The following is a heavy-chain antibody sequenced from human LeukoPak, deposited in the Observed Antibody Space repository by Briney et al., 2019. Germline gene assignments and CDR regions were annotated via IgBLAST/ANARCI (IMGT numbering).Heavy chain of an antibody. CDR2: IYYSGST. Sequence: PSETLSLTCTVSGGSVSSSNYYWGWIRQPPGKGLEWIGSIYYSGSTYYNPSLKSRVTISVDTSKNQFSLKLSSVTAADTAVYYCARGYCSGGSCYFVYWGQGTLVTVSS. CDR3: ARGYCSGGSCYFVY. V-gene: IGHV4-39*01. D-gene: IGHD2-15*01. CDR1: GGSVSSSNYY. J-gene: IGHJ4*02.